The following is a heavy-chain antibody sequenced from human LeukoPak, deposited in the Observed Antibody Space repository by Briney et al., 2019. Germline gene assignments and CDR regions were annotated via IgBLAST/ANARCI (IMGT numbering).Heavy chain of an antibody. CDR1: GFTVSSNY. V-gene: IGHV3-66*01. CDR2: ILGGGGT. CDR3: ARGLVLTYYYFES. Sequence: PGRSLRLSCAASGFTVSSNYMTWVRQAPGKGLEWVSVILGGGGTYYADSVKGRFTISRDNSKYTLYLQMNSLRAEDTAVYYCARGLVLTYYYFESWGQGTLVTVSS. J-gene: IGHJ4*02. D-gene: IGHD2-8*02.